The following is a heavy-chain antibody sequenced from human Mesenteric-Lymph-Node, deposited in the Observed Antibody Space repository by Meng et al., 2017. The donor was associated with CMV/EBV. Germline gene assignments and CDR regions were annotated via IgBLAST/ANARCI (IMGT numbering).Heavy chain of an antibody. J-gene: IGHJ4*02. CDR1: GYTFSDYY. CDR3: ARDDPGPRAFDC. V-gene: IGHV1-2*02. CDR2: IYPKTGDT. Sequence: ASVKVSCKASGYTFSDYYVHWVRQAPGQGLEWMAYIYPKTGDTHSAQKFQGRVTLTWDTSISTAYMELSSLRSDDTAIYYYARDDPGPRAFDCWGQGMLVTVSS.